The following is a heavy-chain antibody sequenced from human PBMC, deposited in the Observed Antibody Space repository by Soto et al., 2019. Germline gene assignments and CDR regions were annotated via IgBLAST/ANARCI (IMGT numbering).Heavy chain of an antibody. D-gene: IGHD5-12*01. CDR3: ARGVTDGYNRLYFDY. CDR1: GGTFSSYA. Sequence: SVKVSCKASGGTFSSYAISWVRQAPGQGLEWMGGIIPIFGTANYAQKFQGRVTITADESTSTAYMELSSLRSEDTAVYYCARGVTDGYNRLYFDYWGQGTLVTVSS. CDR2: IIPIFGTA. J-gene: IGHJ4*02. V-gene: IGHV1-69*13.